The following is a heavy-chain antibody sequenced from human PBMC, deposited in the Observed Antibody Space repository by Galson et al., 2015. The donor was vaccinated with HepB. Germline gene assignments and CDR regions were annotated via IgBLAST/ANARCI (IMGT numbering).Heavy chain of an antibody. D-gene: IGHD3-3*01. CDR2: VNTKNGNP. CDR3: ARSGYDSWSRYYPRYGMDV. Sequence: SVKVSCKASGYTFTSYTLNWVRQAPGQGLEWMGWVNTKNGNPTYARGFTGRFVFSLDTSVRTAYLQISSLKAEDTAVYYCARSGYDSWSRYYPRYGMDVWGQGTTVTVSS. V-gene: IGHV7-4-1*02. CDR1: GYTFTSYT. J-gene: IGHJ6*02.